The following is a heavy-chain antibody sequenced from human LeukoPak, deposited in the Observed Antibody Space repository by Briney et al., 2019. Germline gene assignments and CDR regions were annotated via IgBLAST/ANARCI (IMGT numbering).Heavy chain of an antibody. J-gene: IGHJ4*02. Sequence: ASVKVSCKASGGTFSSYAISWVRQAPGQGLEWMGGIIPIFGTANYAQKFQGRVTITADESTSTAYMELSGLRSEDTAVYYCARDRATVVNSMGIWGQGTLVTVSS. CDR1: GGTFSSYA. D-gene: IGHD4-23*01. V-gene: IGHV1-69*13. CDR2: IIPIFGTA. CDR3: ARDRATVVNSMGI.